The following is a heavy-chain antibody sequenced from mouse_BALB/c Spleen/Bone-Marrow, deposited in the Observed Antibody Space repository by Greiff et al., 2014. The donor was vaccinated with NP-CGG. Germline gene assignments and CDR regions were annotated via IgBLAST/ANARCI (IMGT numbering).Heavy chain of an antibody. D-gene: IGHD4-1*01. CDR1: GYTFTNYW. Sequence: VQLQQSETVLARPGASLRMSCKASGYTFTNYWINWIKQRPGQGLEWIGAIYPGNNDAKYTQKFKAKAKLTAVTSTSTADMELSSLTNEDSAVYYCARNWDWVFAYWGQGTLVTVSA. J-gene: IGHJ3*01. CDR2: IYPGNNDA. CDR3: ARNWDWVFAY. V-gene: IGHV1-5*01.